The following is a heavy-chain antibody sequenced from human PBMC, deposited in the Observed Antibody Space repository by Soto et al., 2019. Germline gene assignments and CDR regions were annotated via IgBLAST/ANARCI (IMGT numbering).Heavy chain of an antibody. CDR3: TRVQDRPPALVH. CDR1: GDTFNSNA. D-gene: IGHD5-18*01. CDR2: IVPILGVA. Sequence: QVQLVQSGAEVKKPGSSVKVSCKTSGDTFNSNAISWVRQAPGQGLEWMGRIVPILGVADYAQKFQGRVTLTADKSTSMGYMELSSPRSEDTALYYCTRVQDRPPALVHWGQGTLVTVSS. V-gene: IGHV1-69*04. J-gene: IGHJ4*02.